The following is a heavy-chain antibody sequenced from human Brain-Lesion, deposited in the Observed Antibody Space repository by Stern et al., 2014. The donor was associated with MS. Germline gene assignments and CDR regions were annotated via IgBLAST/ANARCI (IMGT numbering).Heavy chain of an antibody. V-gene: IGHV4-4*02. Sequence: VQLVESGPGLVKPSGTLSLTCAVSGGSISSSNWWSWVRQSPGKGLEWIGESDHSGSNIYNPSLKSRVTVSVDKSKHRFSLNLRSVTAADTAVYFCARFPASRPHVFDSWGQGTLVTVSS. J-gene: IGHJ4*02. CDR1: GGSISSSNW. D-gene: IGHD6-13*01. CDR3: ARFPASRPHVFDS. CDR2: SDHSGSN.